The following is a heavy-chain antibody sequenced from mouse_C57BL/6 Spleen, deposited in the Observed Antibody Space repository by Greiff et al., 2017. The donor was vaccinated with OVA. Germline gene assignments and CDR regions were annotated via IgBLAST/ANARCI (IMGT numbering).Heavy chain of an antibody. J-gene: IGHJ2*01. D-gene: IGHD1-1*01. CDR2: IYPRSGNT. Sequence: QVQLQQSGAELARPGASVKLSCKASGYTFTSYGISWVKQRTGQGLEWIGEIYPRSGNTYYNEKFKGKATLTADKSSSTAYMELRSLTSEDSAVYFCARGRNYYGSSYEDYFDDWGQGTTLTVSS. CDR1: GYTFTSYG. CDR3: ARGRNYYGSSYEDYFDD. V-gene: IGHV1-81*01.